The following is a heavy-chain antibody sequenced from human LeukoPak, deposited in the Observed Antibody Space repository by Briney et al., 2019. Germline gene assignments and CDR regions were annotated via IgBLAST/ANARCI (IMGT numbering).Heavy chain of an antibody. CDR2: IIPIFGTA. D-gene: IGHD5-18*01. CDR1: GGTFSSYA. V-gene: IGHV1-69*05. CDR3: ARDRSTAMLEFDY. Sequence: GASVKVSCKASGGTFSSYAISWVRQAPGQGLEWMGGIIPIFGTANYAQKFQGRVTITTDESTSTAYMELSSLRSEDTAVYYCARDRSTAMLEFDYWGQGTLVTVSS. J-gene: IGHJ4*02.